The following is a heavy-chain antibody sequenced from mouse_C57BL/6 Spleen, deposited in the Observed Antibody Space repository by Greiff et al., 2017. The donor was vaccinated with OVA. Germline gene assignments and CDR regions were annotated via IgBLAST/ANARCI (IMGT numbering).Heavy chain of an antibody. D-gene: IGHD1-1*01. V-gene: IGHV1-50*01. CDR1: GYTFTSYW. CDR3: ARLLRWYFDV. J-gene: IGHJ1*03. Sequence: QVQLQQSGAELVKPGASVKLSCKASGYTFTSYWMQWVKQRPGQGLEWIGEIDPSDSYTNYNQKFKGKATLTVDTSSSTAYMQLSSLTSEDSAVYYWARLLRWYFDVWGTGTTVTVSS. CDR2: IDPSDSYT.